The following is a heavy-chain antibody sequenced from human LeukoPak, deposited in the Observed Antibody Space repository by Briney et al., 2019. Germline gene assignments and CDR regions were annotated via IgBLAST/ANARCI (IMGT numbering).Heavy chain of an antibody. CDR2: INPNSGGT. V-gene: IGHV1-2*02. Sequence: GASVRVSCKASGYTVTGYYMQWVRQAPGQRLEWMGGINPNSGGTNYAKKFQGSVTMTRDTSLSTAYMELSRLRSDDTAVYYCARDLHAGYSRSWYWFDPWGQGTLVTVSS. CDR1: GYTVTGYY. D-gene: IGHD6-13*01. CDR3: ARDLHAGYSRSWYWFDP. J-gene: IGHJ5*02.